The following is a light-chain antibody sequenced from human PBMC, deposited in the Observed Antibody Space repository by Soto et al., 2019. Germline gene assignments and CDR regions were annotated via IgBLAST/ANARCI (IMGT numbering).Light chain of an antibody. J-gene: IGLJ1*01. Sequence: QSALTQPASVSGSPGQSITISCTGTSSDIGSYNFVSWYQQHPDKVPKLLIYDVGSRPSGFSNRFSGSKTGNTASLDISWLQAEDEADYYCCSYTSDHPRFYGCGTGTKVTVL. V-gene: IGLV2-14*02. CDR1: SSDIGSYNF. CDR2: DVG. CDR3: CSYTSDHPRFYG.